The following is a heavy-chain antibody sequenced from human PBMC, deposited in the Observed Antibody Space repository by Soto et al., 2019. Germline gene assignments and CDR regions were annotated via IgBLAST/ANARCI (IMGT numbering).Heavy chain of an antibody. Sequence: QVQLVQSGPEVKKIGSSMRVSCKASGGPFRGYSVNWVRQAPGQGLEWIGGIVPDFGAPNYAQKFQGRVSITADEVTNTIYMELKGLRSDDTAVYYCATPARHFYGPFYQHSGLDVWGQGTRLTVSS. D-gene: IGHD3-16*01. CDR2: IVPDFGAP. CDR1: GGPFRGYS. V-gene: IGHV1-69*01. J-gene: IGHJ6*02. CDR3: ATPARHFYGPFYQHSGLDV.